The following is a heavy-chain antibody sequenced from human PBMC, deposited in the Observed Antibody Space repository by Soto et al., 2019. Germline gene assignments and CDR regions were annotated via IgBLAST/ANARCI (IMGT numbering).Heavy chain of an antibody. J-gene: IGHJ4*02. Sequence: QVRLQESGPGLVKPSETLSLTCTVSGGSISGYYWSWIRQPPGKGLEWIGYVYYSGTTNYNPSLKSRVTISVDTSRRQFSLKLSSVTAADTAVYYCAGQKGGSSWEKYAYWGQGTLVTVFS. CDR3: AGQKGGSSWEKYAY. D-gene: IGHD6-13*01. CDR1: GGSISGYY. V-gene: IGHV4-59*08. CDR2: VYYSGTT.